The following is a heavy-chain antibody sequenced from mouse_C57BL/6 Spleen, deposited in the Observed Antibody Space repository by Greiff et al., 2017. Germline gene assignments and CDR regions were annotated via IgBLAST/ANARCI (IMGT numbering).Heavy chain of an antibody. V-gene: IGHV5-9*01. CDR1: GFTFSSYT. D-gene: IGHD2-3*01. J-gene: IGHJ2*01. CDR2: ISGGGGNT. CDR3: ARQDGYPYYFDY. Sequence: EVQGVESGGGLVKPGGSLKLSCAASGFTFSSYTMSWVRQTPEKRLEWVATISGGGGNTYYPDSVKGRFTISRDNAKNTLYLQMSSLRSEDTALYYCARQDGYPYYFDYWGQGTTLTVSS.